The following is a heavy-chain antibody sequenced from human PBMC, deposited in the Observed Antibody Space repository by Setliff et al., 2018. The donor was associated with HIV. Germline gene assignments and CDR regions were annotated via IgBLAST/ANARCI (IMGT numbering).Heavy chain of an antibody. D-gene: IGHD3-22*01. V-gene: IGHV4-39*07. CDR1: GGSISTRTYY. CDR3: ARSPGITMIVVVIPDAFDI. CDR2: IYHSGST. J-gene: IGHJ3*02. Sequence: PSETLSLTCTVSGGSISTRTYYWGWVRQPPGKGREWIGSIYHSGSTNYNPSLKSRGTISVDKSKNQFSLKLSSVTAADTAVYYCARSPGITMIVVVIPDAFDIWGQGTMVTVSS.